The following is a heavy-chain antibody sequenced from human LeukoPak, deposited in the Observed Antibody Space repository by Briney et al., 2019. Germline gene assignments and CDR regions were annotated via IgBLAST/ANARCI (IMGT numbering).Heavy chain of an antibody. D-gene: IGHD3-10*01. CDR1: GFTFTNAW. J-gene: IGHJ4*02. Sequence: GGSLRLSCAASGFTFTNAWMTWVRQAPGKGLEWVGRIKSKGDGETTDYAALVKGRFSMSRDDSKATMYLQMYSLEAEDTAVYYCTTDLGLTMIRGVIVYWGQGALVTVSS. V-gene: IGHV3-15*01. CDR3: TTDLGLTMIRGVIVY. CDR2: IKSKGDGETT.